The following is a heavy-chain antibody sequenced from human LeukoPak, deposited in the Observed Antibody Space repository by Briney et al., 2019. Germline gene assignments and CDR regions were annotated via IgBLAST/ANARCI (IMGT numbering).Heavy chain of an antibody. Sequence: ASVKVSCKASGYSFTTYGMNWVPQAPGQGLEWMGWINPNSGGTNYAQKFQGRVTMTRDTSISTAYMELSRLRSDDTAVYYCARFASELWFGEFWGQGTLVTVSS. CDR1: GYSFTTYG. J-gene: IGHJ4*02. D-gene: IGHD3-10*01. CDR2: INPNSGGT. V-gene: IGHV1-2*02. CDR3: ARFASELWFGEF.